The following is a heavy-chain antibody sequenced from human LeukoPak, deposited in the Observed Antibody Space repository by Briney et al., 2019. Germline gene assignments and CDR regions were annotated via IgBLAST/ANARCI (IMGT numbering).Heavy chain of an antibody. J-gene: IGHJ2*01. CDR1: GGSISSNY. CDR2: IYYSGST. V-gene: IGHV4-59*01. CDR3: ARTAYARFFDL. D-gene: IGHD2-21*01. Sequence: PSETLSLTCTVSGGSISSNYWNWIRQPPGKGLEWIGHIYYSGSTNYNPSLKSRVTISIDTSKNQFSLKLSSVTAADTAVYYCARTAYARFFDLWGRGTLVTVSS.